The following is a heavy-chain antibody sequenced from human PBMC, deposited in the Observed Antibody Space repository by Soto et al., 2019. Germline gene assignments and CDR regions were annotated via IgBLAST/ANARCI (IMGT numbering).Heavy chain of an antibody. Sequence: QVQLQESGPGLVKPSQTLSLTCSVSRGSISSGGYYWSWIRQHPVKGLEWIGYISNSGSTYYNPSLKSGVTISVDTSKNQFSLKLSSVTAADTAVYYCARQNYGGKSPSNWFDPWGQGTLVTVSS. CDR2: ISNSGST. V-gene: IGHV4-31*02. D-gene: IGHD4-17*01. CDR1: RGSISSGGYY. CDR3: ARQNYGGKSPSNWFDP. J-gene: IGHJ5*02.